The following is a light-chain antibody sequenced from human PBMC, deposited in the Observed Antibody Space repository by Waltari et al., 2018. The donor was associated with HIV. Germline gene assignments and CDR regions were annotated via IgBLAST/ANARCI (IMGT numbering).Light chain of an antibody. CDR1: SSNIGSNS. CDR3: AAWDASLSGNWV. V-gene: IGLV1-47*01. CDR2: WNN. J-gene: IGLJ3*02. Sequence: QSVLTQPPSASGTPGQRVTISCSGSSSNIGSNSVYWYQQLPGTTPKLLIYWNNRLPSGVPDRLSGSKSGTSASLAIGGLRSEDEADYYCAAWDASLSGNWVFGGGTKLTVL.